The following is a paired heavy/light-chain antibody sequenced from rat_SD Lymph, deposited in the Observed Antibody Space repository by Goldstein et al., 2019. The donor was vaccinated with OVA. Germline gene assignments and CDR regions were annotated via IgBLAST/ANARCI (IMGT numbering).Light chain of an antibody. Sequence: DIQMTQSPASLSASLEEIVTITCKASQGIDDYLSWYQQKPGNSPQLLIYDASRLADGVPSRFSGSRSGTQYSLKISRVQVDDSGIYYCLQSYRTPWTFGGGTKLELK. CDR2: DAS. CDR3: LQSYRTPWT. J-gene: IGKJ1*01. V-gene: IGKV12S16*01. CDR1: QGIDDY.
Heavy chain of an antibody. Sequence: QVQVKETGPGLVQTTQTLSVTCTVSGFSFTSYGVHWVRQAPGKGLEWMGVIWNDGNTNYNSALKSRLSISRDFSRGQVFLTMNSLQTVDTAVYYCGGTTPWYFDFWGPGTMVTVSS. D-gene: IGHD1-5*01. J-gene: IGHJ1*01. V-gene: IGHV2-77*01. CDR1: GFSFTSYG. CDR3: GGTTPWYFDF. CDR2: IWNDGNT.